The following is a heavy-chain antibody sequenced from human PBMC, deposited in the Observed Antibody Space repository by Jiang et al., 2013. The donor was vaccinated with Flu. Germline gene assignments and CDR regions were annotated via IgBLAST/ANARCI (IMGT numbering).Heavy chain of an antibody. D-gene: IGHD3-3*02. CDR2: ISGSGAYT. V-gene: IGHV3-23*01. J-gene: IGHJ6*02. CDR3: ARAVLAFPAAATHPYYYYYGMDV. Sequence: GLVQPGGSLRLSCAASGFTFNNYAMSWVRQAPGKGLNWVSAISGSGAYTYYADSVKGRFTISRDNSKNTLYLQMNSLRAEDTAVYYCARAVLAFPAAATHPYYYYYGMDVWGQGTTVTVSS. CDR1: GFTFNNYA.